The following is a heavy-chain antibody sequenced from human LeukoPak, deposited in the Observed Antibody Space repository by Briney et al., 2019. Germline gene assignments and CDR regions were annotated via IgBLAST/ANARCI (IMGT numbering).Heavy chain of an antibody. Sequence: GGSLRLSCAASGFTVSSNYMSWVRQAPGKGLEWVSVIYSGGSTYYADSVKGRFTISRDNSKNTLYLQMNSLRAEDTAVYYCARESDSGSYEGYWGQGTLVTVSS. CDR2: IYSGGST. CDR1: GFTVSSNY. J-gene: IGHJ4*02. CDR3: ARESDSGSYEGY. V-gene: IGHV3-66*01. D-gene: IGHD1-26*01.